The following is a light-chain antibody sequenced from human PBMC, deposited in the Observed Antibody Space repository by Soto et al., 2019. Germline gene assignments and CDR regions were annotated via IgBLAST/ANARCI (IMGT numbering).Light chain of an antibody. Sequence: EIVMTQSLATLSKYKGEKATNSCRASQSVSSNLAWYQQKVGQAPRVLIYDASTRATVIPGRFSGSGSGTEFTLTIFSLQSEDFAVYDCQQYNNWPETFGQGTKVHIK. CDR3: QQYNNWPET. J-gene: IGKJ1*01. CDR2: DAS. V-gene: IGKV3-15*01. CDR1: QSVSSN.